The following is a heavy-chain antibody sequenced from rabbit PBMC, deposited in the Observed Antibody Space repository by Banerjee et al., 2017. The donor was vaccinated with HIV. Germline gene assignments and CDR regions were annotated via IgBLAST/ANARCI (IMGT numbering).Heavy chain of an antibody. D-gene: IGHD7-1*01. CDR3: ARDAGGDGYSNDL. Sequence: QEQLEESGGGLVQPEGSLTLTCTASGFSFSSSYYMCWVRQAPGKGLEWIACIAAGSSGRTSYASWAKGRFTISKTSSTTVTLQMTSLTAADTATYFCARDAGGDGYSNDLWGPGTLVTVS. J-gene: IGHJ4*01. V-gene: IGHV1S45*01. CDR2: IAAGSSGRT. CDR1: GFSFSSSYY.